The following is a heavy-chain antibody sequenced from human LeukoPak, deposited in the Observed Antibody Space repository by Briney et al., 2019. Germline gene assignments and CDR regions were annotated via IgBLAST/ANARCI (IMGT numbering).Heavy chain of an antibody. V-gene: IGHV3-15*01. J-gene: IGHJ4*02. D-gene: IGHD3-10*01. CDR3: TTEIDYYGSGSYXEEGVTDY. CDR1: GFTFSNAW. CDR2: IKSKTDGGTT. Sequence: GGSLRLSCAASGFTFSNAWMSWVRQAPGKGLEWVGRIKSKTDGGTTDYAAPVKGRFTISRDDSKNTLYLQMNSLKTEDTAVYYCTTEIDYYGSGSYXEEGVTDYWGQGTLVTVSS.